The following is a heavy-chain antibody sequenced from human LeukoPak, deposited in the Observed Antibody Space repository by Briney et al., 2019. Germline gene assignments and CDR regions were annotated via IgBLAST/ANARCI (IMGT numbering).Heavy chain of an antibody. CDR3: ARRRDLYSGSYGNYYYYFMDV. Sequence: GESLKISCKGSGYSFTSYWIGWVRQMPGKGLKWMGIIYPGDSDARYSPSFQGQVTISADKSISTAYLQWSSLKASDTAMYYCARRRDLYSGSYGNYYYYFMDVWGKGTTVTISS. V-gene: IGHV5-51*01. D-gene: IGHD1-26*01. J-gene: IGHJ6*03. CDR2: IYPGDSDA. CDR1: GYSFTSYW.